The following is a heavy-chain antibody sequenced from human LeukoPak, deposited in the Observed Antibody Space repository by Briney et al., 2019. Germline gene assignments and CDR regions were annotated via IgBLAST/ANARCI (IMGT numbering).Heavy chain of an antibody. V-gene: IGHV3-23*01. D-gene: IGHD6-19*01. CDR2: ISGSGGST. CDR3: AKDRGPYGWNAFDI. Sequence: PAGGSLRLSCAASGFTFSSYWMHWVRQAPGKGLEWVSAISGSGGSTYYADSVKGRFTISRDNSKNTLYLQMNSLRAEDTAVYYCAKDRGPYGWNAFDIWGQGTMVTVSS. CDR1: GFTFSSYW. J-gene: IGHJ3*02.